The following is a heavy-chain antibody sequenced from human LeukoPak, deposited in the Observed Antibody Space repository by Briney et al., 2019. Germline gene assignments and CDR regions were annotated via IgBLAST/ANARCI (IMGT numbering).Heavy chain of an antibody. D-gene: IGHD3-16*02. CDR1: GGSFSGYY. CDR3: AGGKALSSSYYYYGMDV. CDR2: INHSGST. V-gene: IGHV4-34*01. Sequence: SETLSLTCAVYGGSFSGYYWSWIRQPPGKGLEWIGEINHSGSTNYNPSLKSRVTISVDTSKNQFSLKLSSVTAADTAVYYCAGGKALSSSYYYYGMDVWGQGTTVTVSS. J-gene: IGHJ6*02.